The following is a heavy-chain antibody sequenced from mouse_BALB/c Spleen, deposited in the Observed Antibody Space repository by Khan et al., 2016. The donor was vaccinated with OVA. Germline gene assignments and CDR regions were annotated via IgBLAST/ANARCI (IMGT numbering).Heavy chain of an antibody. CDR1: GYTFTNHH. Sequence: VQLQQSGAELVRPGASVKISCKAFGYTFTNHHINWVKQRPGQGLDWIGYINPYNDYTTYNQKFKDKATLTVDKSSTTAYMELSSLTSEDSAVYYCARSVDGNYVRDYAMDYWGQGTSVTVSS. CDR2: INPYNDYT. CDR3: ARSVDGNYVRDYAMDY. J-gene: IGHJ4*01. D-gene: IGHD2-1*01. V-gene: IGHV1S45*01.